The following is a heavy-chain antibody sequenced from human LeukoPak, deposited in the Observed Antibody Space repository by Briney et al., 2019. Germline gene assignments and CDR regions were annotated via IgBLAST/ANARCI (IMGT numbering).Heavy chain of an antibody. CDR1: GGSISSSSYY. J-gene: IGHJ4*02. CDR3: ARQDDFGGYYFDY. Sequence: PSETLSLTCTVSGGSISSSSYYWGWIRQPPGKGLEWIGSIYYSGSTYYSPSLKSRVTISVDTSKNQFSLKLSSVTAADTAVYYCARQDDFGGYYFDYWGQGTLVTVSS. V-gene: IGHV4-39*01. CDR2: IYYSGST. D-gene: IGHD3-16*01.